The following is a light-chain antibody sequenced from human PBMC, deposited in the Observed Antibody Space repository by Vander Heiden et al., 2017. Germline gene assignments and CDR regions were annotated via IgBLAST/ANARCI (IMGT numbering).Light chain of an antibody. V-gene: IGKV3-11*01. CDR3: QQRSYWLWT. J-gene: IGKJ1*01. Sequence: EMVLTQSPATLSLSPAARLTLSCRASQSVSICLGWYQKKSGQARSLLIYYASDSATGIPARFSGSGSGTYFTITISSLEPEDFSISSCQQRSYWLWTFGQGTKVEIK. CDR2: YAS. CDR1: QSVSIC.